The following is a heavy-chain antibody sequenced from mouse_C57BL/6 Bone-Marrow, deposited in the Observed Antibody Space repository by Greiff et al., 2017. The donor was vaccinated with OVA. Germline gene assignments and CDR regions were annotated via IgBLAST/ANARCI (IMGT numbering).Heavy chain of an antibody. CDR3: ARGYDPRVYYAMDY. D-gene: IGHD2-3*01. CDR1: GYTFTSYW. V-gene: IGHV1-52*01. Sequence: QVQLQQPGAELVRPGSSVKLSCKASGYTFTSYWMHWVKQRPIQGLEWIGNIDPSDSETHYNQKFKDKATLTVDKSSSTAYMQLSSLTSEDSAVYYCARGYDPRVYYAMDYLGQGTSVTVSS. CDR2: IDPSDSET. J-gene: IGHJ4*01.